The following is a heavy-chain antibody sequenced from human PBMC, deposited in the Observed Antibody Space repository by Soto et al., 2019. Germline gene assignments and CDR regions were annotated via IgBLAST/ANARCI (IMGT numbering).Heavy chain of an antibody. CDR3: ARGGVNDSGMDV. CDR2: IYHSGST. V-gene: IGHV4-30-2*01. CDR1: GGSISSGGYS. J-gene: IGHJ6*02. D-gene: IGHD2-21*02. Sequence: LSLTCAVSGGSISSGGYSWSCIRQPPGKGLEWIGYIYHSGSTYYNPSLKSRVTISVDRSKNQFSLKLSSVTAADTAVYYCARGGVNDSGMDVWGQGTTVTVSS.